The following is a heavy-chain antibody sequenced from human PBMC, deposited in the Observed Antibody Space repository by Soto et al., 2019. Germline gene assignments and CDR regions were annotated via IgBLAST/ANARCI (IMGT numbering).Heavy chain of an antibody. Sequence: QVQLVESGGGVVQPGGSLRLSCAASGFTFSSYAMHWVRQAPGKGLEWVALISYDGSNKYHVDSVQGRFTISRDNSKNTLFLQMNSLRAEDTAVYYCAKDQKGGSLNWVDPWGQGTLVTVSS. J-gene: IGHJ5*02. CDR2: ISYDGSNK. CDR1: GFTFSSYA. CDR3: AKDQKGGSLNWVDP. V-gene: IGHV3-30*18. D-gene: IGHD3-16*01.